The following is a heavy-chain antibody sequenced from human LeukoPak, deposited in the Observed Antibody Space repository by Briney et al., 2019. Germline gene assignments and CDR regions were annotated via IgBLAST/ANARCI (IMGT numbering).Heavy chain of an antibody. CDR3: ARDQGWGDY. CDR1: GFTFSDYW. D-gene: IGHD3-16*01. Sequence: GGSLRLSCAASGFTFSDYWMSWVRQAPGKGLEWVANIKQDGSEKYYVDSIKGRFTISRDNAKNSLYVQMNNLRAEDTAVYYCARDQGWGDYWGQGTLVTASS. CDR2: IKQDGSEK. V-gene: IGHV3-7*01. J-gene: IGHJ4*02.